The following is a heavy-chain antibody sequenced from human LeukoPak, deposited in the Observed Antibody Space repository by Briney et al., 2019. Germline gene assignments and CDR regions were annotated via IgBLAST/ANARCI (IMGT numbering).Heavy chain of an antibody. CDR1: GYTFTTYG. CDR2: ISTYNGNT. CDR3: ARDPTEDFWSGFYSYFDF. J-gene: IGHJ4*02. Sequence: ASVKVSRKASGYTFTTYGISWVRQAPGQGLEWMGWISTYNGNTHYAQKFQGRVTMTTDTSTSTAYMELRSLRSDDTAVYYCARDPTEDFWSGFYSYFDFWGQGTLVTVSS. V-gene: IGHV1-18*01. D-gene: IGHD3-3*01.